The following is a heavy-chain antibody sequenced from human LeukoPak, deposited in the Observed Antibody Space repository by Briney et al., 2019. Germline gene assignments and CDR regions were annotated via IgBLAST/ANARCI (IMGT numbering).Heavy chain of an antibody. V-gene: IGHV3-74*01. CDR1: GFTFSRDW. CDR3: ARVVDTAMALDY. Sequence: GGSLRLTCAASGFTFSRDWMHWVRQVPGEGLVWVSRIDSDDGSTSYADSVRGRFTISRDNAKKTLYLQMNSLRAEDTAVYYCARVVDTAMALDYWGQGTLVTVSS. CDR2: IDSDDGST. J-gene: IGHJ4*02. D-gene: IGHD5-18*01.